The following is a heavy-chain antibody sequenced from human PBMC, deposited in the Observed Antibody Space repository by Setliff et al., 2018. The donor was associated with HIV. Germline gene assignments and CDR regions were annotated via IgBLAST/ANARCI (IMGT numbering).Heavy chain of an antibody. CDR1: GGSFSGYY. V-gene: IGHV4-34*01. J-gene: IGHJ4*02. CDR2: INHGGDT. CDR3: ARLGAEDFSDYDWVDY. Sequence: TSETLSLTCAVYGGSFSGYYWSWIRQPPGKGLEWIGEINHGGDTNYNPSLKSRVTISVDTSKNQFSLNLNSVTAADTAVYYCARLGAEDFSDYDWVDYWGQGTLVTVSS. D-gene: IGHD5-12*01.